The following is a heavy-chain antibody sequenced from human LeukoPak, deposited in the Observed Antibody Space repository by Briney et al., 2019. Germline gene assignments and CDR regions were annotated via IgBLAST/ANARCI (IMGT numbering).Heavy chain of an antibody. CDR3: TREGSGLDY. CDR2: ISYDGSEK. CDR1: GFTFSSYG. D-gene: IGHD6-19*01. Sequence: GGSLRLSCAASGFTFSSYGMHWVRQAPGKGLEWVAVISYDGSEKYYADSVKGRFTISRDNSKNTLYLQMNSLRAEDTAVYYCTREGSGLDYWGQGTLVTVSS. J-gene: IGHJ4*02. V-gene: IGHV3-30*03.